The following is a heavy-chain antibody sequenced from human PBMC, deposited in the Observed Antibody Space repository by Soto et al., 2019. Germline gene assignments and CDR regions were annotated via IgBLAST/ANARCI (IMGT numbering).Heavy chain of an antibody. CDR2: VWYDGNNK. V-gene: IGHV3-33*01. J-gene: IGHJ4*02. D-gene: IGHD2-21*02. CDR1: GFTFSSYG. Sequence: GGSLRLSCEASGFTFSSYGMHWVRQAPGKGLEWVAVVWYDGNNKYYADSVEGRFTISRDNSKNTLYLQMNSLRSEDAAVYYCARAVAVTADFDYWGQGTLVTVSS. CDR3: ARAVAVTADFDY.